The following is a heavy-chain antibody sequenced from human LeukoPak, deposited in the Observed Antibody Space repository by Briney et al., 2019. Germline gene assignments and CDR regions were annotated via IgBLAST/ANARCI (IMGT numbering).Heavy chain of an antibody. Sequence: PSETLSLTCAVYGGSSSGYYWSWIRQPPGKGLEWIGEINHSGSTNYSPSLKSRVTISVDTSKNQFSLKLSSVTAADTAVYYCARGLEYGDYFDYWGQGTLVTVSS. CDR2: INHSGST. CDR1: GGSSSGYY. CDR3: ARGLEYGDYFDY. J-gene: IGHJ4*02. D-gene: IGHD4-17*01. V-gene: IGHV4-34*01.